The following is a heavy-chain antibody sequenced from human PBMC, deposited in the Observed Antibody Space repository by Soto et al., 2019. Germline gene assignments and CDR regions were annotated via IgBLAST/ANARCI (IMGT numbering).Heavy chain of an antibody. CDR3: AREGIAAAGTGYFDY. D-gene: IGHD6-13*01. CDR1: GYTFTSYY. J-gene: IGHJ4*02. CDR2: INPSGGST. V-gene: IGHV1-46*01. Sequence: GASVKVSCKASGYTFTSYYMHWVRQAPGQGLEWMGIINPSGGSTSYAQKFHGRVTMTRDTSTSTVYMELSSLRSEDTAVYYCAREGIAAAGTGYFDYWGQGTLVTVSS.